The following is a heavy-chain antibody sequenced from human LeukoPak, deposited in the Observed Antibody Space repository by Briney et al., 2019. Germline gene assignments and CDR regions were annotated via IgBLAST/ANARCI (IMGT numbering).Heavy chain of an antibody. Sequence: GGSLRLSCAASGFTFSSYAINWVRQAPGKGLEWVSEISGSGDNTYYADSVKGRFTISRDNSKNTLYLQMNSLRAEDTAVYYCAVSPKVVEVWGKGTTVTVSS. CDR2: ISGSGDNT. J-gene: IGHJ6*04. CDR1: GFTFSSYA. D-gene: IGHD2-2*01. V-gene: IGHV3-23*01. CDR3: AVSPKVVEV.